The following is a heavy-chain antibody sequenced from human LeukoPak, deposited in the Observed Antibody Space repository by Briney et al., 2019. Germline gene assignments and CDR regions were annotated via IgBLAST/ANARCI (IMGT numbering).Heavy chain of an antibody. V-gene: IGHV4-30-4*08. D-gene: IGHD2-2*01. CDR1: GGSISSGDYF. CDR3: ASTNCSTARCSGANWFDP. Sequence: SQTLSLTCTVSGGSISSGDYFWSWIRQPPGKGLEWIGYIFYSGSTFRYNPSLKSRVAISIDTSKNQFSLGLSSVTAADTAVYYCASTNCSTARCSGANWFDPWGQGTLVTVSS. CDR2: IFYSGST. J-gene: IGHJ5*02.